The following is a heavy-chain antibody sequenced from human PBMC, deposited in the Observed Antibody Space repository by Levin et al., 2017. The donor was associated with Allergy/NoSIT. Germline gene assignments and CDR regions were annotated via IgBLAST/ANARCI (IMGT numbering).Heavy chain of an antibody. CDR2: LNTDGSST. V-gene: IGHV3-74*01. CDR3: STGYSSGWYSGGVDY. CDR1: GFTFSSYW. D-gene: IGHD6-19*01. J-gene: IGHJ4*02. Sequence: AGGSLRLSCAASGFTFSSYWMHWVRQAPGKGLVWVSGLNTDGSSTTYADSVKGRFTISRDNAKNTLYLQMNSLRAEDTAVYYCSTGYSSGWYSGGVDYWGQGILVTVSS.